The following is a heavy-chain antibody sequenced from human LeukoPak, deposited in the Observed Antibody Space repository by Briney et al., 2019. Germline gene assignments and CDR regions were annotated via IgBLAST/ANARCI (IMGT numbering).Heavy chain of an antibody. CDR1: GFTFSSYA. V-gene: IGHV3-23*01. Sequence: GGSLRLSCAASGFTFSSYAMSWVRQAPGKGLEWVSAISGSGGSTYYADSVKGRFTISRDNSKNTLYLQMNSLRAEDTAVYYCARDYYDSRRNPTVDYWGQGTLVTVSS. CDR3: ARDYYDSRRNPTVDY. D-gene: IGHD3-22*01. CDR2: ISGSGGST. J-gene: IGHJ4*02.